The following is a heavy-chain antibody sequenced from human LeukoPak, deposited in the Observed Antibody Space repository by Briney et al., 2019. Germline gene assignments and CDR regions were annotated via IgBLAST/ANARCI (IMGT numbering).Heavy chain of an antibody. Sequence: GASVKVSCKASGGTFGSYAISWVRQVPGQGLEWMGRIIPILGIAKYATWFQSRVTITADKSTSTAYMELSSLRSEDTAVYYCATLGADYYGSGTTVGWFDPWGQGTLVTVSS. D-gene: IGHD3-10*01. V-gene: IGHV1-69*04. J-gene: IGHJ5*02. CDR2: IIPILGIA. CDR1: GGTFGSYA. CDR3: ATLGADYYGSGTTVGWFDP.